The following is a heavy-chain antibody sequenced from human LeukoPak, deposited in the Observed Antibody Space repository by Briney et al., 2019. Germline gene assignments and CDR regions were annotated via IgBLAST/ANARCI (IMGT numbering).Heavy chain of an antibody. J-gene: IGHJ4*02. CDR3: GSRAYYDSSGYQVH. CDR2: INHSGST. D-gene: IGHD3-22*01. V-gene: IGHV4-34*01. CDR1: GGSFSGYY. Sequence: SETLSLTCAVYGGSFSGYYWSWIRQPPGKGLEWIGEINHSGSTNHNPSLKSRETISEDTSKNQFSLKLSSVTAADTAVYYCGSRAYYDSSGYQVHWGQGTLVTVSS.